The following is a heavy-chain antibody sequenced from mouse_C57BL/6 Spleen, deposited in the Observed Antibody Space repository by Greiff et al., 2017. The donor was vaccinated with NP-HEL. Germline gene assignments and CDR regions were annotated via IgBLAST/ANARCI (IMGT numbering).Heavy chain of an antibody. V-gene: IGHV1-80*01. CDR1: GYAFSSYW. D-gene: IGHD1-1*01. Sequence: QVQLKESGAELVKPGASVKISCKASGYAFSSYWMNWVKQRPGKGLEWIGQIYPGDGDTNYNGKFKGKATLTADKSSSTAYMQLSSLTSEDSAVYFCARGDYGKGHYYAMDYWGQGTSVTVSS. CDR3: ARGDYGKGHYYAMDY. CDR2: IYPGDGDT. J-gene: IGHJ4*01.